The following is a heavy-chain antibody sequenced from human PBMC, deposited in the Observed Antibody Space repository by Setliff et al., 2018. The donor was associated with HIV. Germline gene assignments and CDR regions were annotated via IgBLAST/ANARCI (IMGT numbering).Heavy chain of an antibody. J-gene: IGHJ4*02. Sequence: LRLSCEASGFTLWGYAMHWVRQAPGKGLEWVAVVSHDGSNEYYADSVKGRFAISRDNSRNTVFLQMNSLRPEDTALYYCARDSEPGTRVAGTTGLDYWGQGSLVTVSS. CDR3: ARDSEPGTRVAGTTGLDY. D-gene: IGHD6-19*01. V-gene: IGHV3-30*09. CDR1: GFTLWGYA. CDR2: VSHDGSNE.